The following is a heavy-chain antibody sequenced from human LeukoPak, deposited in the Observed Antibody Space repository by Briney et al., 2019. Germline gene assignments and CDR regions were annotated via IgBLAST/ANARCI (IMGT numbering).Heavy chain of an antibody. CDR1: GGTFSSYA. D-gene: IGHD6-19*01. V-gene: IGHV1-69*13. CDR3: ARDQGWYRLSRYYYGMDV. Sequence: ASVKVSCKASGGTFSSYAISWVRQAPGQGLEWMGGTIPIFGTANYAQKFQGRVTITADESTSTAYMELSSLRSEDTAVYYCARDQGWYRLSRYYYGMDVWGQGTTVTVSS. CDR2: TIPIFGTA. J-gene: IGHJ6*02.